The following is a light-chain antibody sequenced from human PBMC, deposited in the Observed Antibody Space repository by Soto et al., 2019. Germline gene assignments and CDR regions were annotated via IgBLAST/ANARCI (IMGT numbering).Light chain of an antibody. CDR1: QNINSW. V-gene: IGKV1-5*03. CDR3: HQYKTYWT. CDR2: KAS. Sequence: DIQLTQSPSTLSASVGDRVTITCRASQNINSWLAWYQQQPGKTPKLLIYKASSLQSRVPSRFSGTGSVTEFTLTINILQPDDFATYFCHQYKTYWTFGEGTKVENK. J-gene: IGKJ1*01.